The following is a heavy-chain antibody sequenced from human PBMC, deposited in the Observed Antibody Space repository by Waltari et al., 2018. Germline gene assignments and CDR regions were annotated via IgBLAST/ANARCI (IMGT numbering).Heavy chain of an antibody. CDR1: GGTFSSYA. CDR2: IIPIFGTA. CDR3: ARSQVVPDHHGDYMDV. D-gene: IGHD2-2*01. J-gene: IGHJ6*03. Sequence: QVQLVQSGAEVKKPGSSVKVACKASGGTFSSYAISWVRQAPGQVLVWMGRIIPIFGTATYAQKFQGMVTITADNSTSTAYMELSSLRSEDTAVYYCARSQVVPDHHGDYMDVWGKGTTVTISS. V-gene: IGHV1-69*13.